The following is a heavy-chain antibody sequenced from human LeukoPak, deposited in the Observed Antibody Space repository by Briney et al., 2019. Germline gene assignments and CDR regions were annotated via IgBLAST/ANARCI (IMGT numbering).Heavy chain of an antibody. CDR1: GGSFSGYY. V-gene: IGHV4-34*01. CDR2: INHSGST. J-gene: IGHJ4*02. CDR3: ARGPATDIVLMVYAMSRHFDY. Sequence: PSETLSLTCAVHGGSFSGYYWSWIRQPPGKGLEWIGEINHSGSTNYNPSLKSRVTISVDTSKNQFSLKLSSVTAADTAVYYCARGPATDIVLMVYAMSRHFDYWGQGTLVTVSS. D-gene: IGHD2-8*01.